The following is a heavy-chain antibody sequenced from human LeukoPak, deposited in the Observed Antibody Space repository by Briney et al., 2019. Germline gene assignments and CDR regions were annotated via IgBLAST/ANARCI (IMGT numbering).Heavy chain of an antibody. CDR3: ARVKTSNWLDY. CDR1: GYSISSGYY. V-gene: IGHV4-38-2*02. J-gene: IGHJ4*02. Sequence: PSETLSLTCTVSGYSISSGYYWGWIRQPPGKGLEWIGEINHSGSTNYNPSLKSRVTISVDTSKNQFSLKLSSVTAADTAVYYCARVKTSNWLDYWGQGTLVTVSS. CDR2: INHSGST. D-gene: IGHD4-11*01.